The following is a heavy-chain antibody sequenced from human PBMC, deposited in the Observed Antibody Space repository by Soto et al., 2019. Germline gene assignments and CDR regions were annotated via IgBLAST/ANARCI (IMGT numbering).Heavy chain of an antibody. V-gene: IGHV3-30-3*01. CDR1: GFTFSSYA. CDR3: ARDRSRSRGYSYGPILYGMDV. D-gene: IGHD5-18*01. CDR2: ISYDGSNK. J-gene: IGHJ6*02. Sequence: GGSLRLSCAASGFTFSSYAMHWVRQAPGKGLEWVAVISYDGSNKYYADSVKGRFTISRDNSKNTLYLQMNSLRAEDTAVYYCARDRSRSRGYSYGPILYGMDVWGQGTTVTVSS.